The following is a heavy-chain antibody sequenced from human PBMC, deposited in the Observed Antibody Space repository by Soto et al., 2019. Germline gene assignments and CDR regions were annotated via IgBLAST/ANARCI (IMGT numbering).Heavy chain of an antibody. D-gene: IGHD3-3*01. Sequence: ASVKVSCKASGFTVINYYIHWVRQAPGLRLEWMGIVNPSGRLTTYAQKFQGRVTMTGDTSTKTVYMELRSLRSDDTAVYYCATTAGTDFWSGYDYYYGMDVWGQGTTVTVSS. CDR3: ATTAGTDFWSGYDYYYGMDV. J-gene: IGHJ6*02. V-gene: IGHV1-46*01. CDR1: GFTVINYY. CDR2: VNPSGRLT.